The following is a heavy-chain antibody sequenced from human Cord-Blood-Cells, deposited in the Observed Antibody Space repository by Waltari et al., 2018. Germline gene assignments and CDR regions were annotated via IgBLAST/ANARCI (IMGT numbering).Heavy chain of an antibody. D-gene: IGHD6-13*01. V-gene: IGHV4-39*01. CDR1: GGSISSSSYY. CDR3: AGQDSSSWYNWFDP. J-gene: IGHJ5*02. CDR2: IYYSGST. Sequence: QLQLQESGPGLVKPSETLSLTCTVSGGSISSSSYYWGWIRQPPGKGLEWIGSIYYSGSTYHNPSLKGRVTISVDKSKNQFSLKLSSVTAADTAVYYCAGQDSSSWYNWFDPWGQGTLVTVSS.